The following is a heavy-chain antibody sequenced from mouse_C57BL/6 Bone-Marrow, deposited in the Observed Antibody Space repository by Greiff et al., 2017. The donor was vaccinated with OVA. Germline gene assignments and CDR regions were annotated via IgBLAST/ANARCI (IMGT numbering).Heavy chain of an antibody. D-gene: IGHD1-1*01. J-gene: IGHJ4*01. V-gene: IGHV2-2*01. CDR2: IWSGGST. CDR3: ASITTVVAHYAMDY. CDR1: GFSLTSYG. Sequence: QVQLKESGPGLVQPSQSLSITCTVSGFSLTSYGVHWVRQSPGQGLEWLGVIWSGGSTDYNAAFISRLSISKDNSKSQVFFKMNSLQADDTAIYYCASITTVVAHYAMDYWGQGTSVTVSS.